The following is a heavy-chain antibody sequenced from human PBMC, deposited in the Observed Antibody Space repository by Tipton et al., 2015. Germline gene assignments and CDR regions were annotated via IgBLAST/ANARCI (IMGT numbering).Heavy chain of an antibody. D-gene: IGHD5-24*01. Sequence: TLSLTCSVSSDSISKYYWSWIRQPPGKEMEWIGYIQYSGSTNYNPSLKSRVTISVDTSKNQFSLTLNSVTAADTAVYYCARDLEPGMDVWGQGTTVSVSS. CDR2: IQYSGST. CDR3: ARDLEPGMDV. J-gene: IGHJ6*02. CDR1: SDSISKYY. V-gene: IGHV4-59*01.